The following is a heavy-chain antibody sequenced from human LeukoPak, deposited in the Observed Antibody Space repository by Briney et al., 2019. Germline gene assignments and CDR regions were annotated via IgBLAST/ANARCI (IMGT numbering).Heavy chain of an antibody. CDR3: ARGGAAMVRGVEGDY. CDR2: ISYDGSNK. V-gene: IGHV3-30*04. D-gene: IGHD3-10*01. Sequence: GGSLRLSCAASGFTFSSYAMHWVRQAPGKGLEWVAVISYDGSNKYYADSVKGRFTISRDNSKNTLYLQMNSLRAEDTAVYHCARGGAAMVRGVEGDYWGQGTLVTVSS. J-gene: IGHJ4*02. CDR1: GFTFSSYA.